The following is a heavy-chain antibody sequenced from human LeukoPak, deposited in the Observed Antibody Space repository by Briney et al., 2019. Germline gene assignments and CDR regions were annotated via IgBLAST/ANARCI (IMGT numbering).Heavy chain of an antibody. D-gene: IGHD3-22*01. CDR3: TRHVETYYYDSSGYYPYYFDY. J-gene: IGHJ4*02. CDR1: GFTFSGSA. Sequence: GGSLRLSCAASGFTFSGSAMHWARQASGKGLEWVGRIRSKANSYATAYAASVKGRFTISRDDSKNTAYLQMNSLKTEDTAVYYCTRHVETYYYDSSGYYPYYFDYWGQGTLVTVSS. V-gene: IGHV3-73*01. CDR2: IRSKANSYAT.